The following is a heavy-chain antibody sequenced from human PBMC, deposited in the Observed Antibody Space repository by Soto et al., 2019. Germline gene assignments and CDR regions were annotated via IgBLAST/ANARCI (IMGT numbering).Heavy chain of an antibody. Sequence: QLQLQESGSGLVKPSQTLSLTCAVSGGSISSGGYSWSWIRQPPGKGLEWIGYIYHSGSTYYNPSLKSRVTISVDRSKNQFSLKLSSVTAADTAVYYCARDGGSGSGSYPTFDYWGQGTLVTVSS. D-gene: IGHD3-10*01. CDR2: IYHSGST. J-gene: IGHJ4*02. CDR3: ARDGGSGSGSYPTFDY. CDR1: GGSISSGGYS. V-gene: IGHV4-30-2*01.